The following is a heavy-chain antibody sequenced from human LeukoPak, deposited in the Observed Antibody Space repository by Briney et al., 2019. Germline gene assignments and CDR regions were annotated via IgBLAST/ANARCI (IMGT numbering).Heavy chain of an antibody. V-gene: IGHV3-20*04. D-gene: IGHD3-16*01. CDR2: INWTGAST. CDR1: GFRFDDYV. J-gene: IGHJ4*02. CDR3: ARGSRGTPGQ. Sequence: PGCSLTLSCAAYGFRFDDYVMTWVRQAPGKGLEWVYDINWTGASTGYADSVKGRFTISRDNDKNSLYPQMNSLRADDTALYYCARGSRGTPGQWGQGTLVTVSS.